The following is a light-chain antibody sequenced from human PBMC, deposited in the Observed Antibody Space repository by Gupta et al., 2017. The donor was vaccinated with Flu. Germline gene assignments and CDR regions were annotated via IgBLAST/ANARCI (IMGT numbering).Light chain of an antibody. CDR3: GTWASRLSAVV. J-gene: IGLJ3*02. Sequence: KVTLSCSGSSANIENNYVSWYQQFPGKAPELFIYEKNKRPSGILDRFSGSKSDTSATLAITGLQTGDEADYYCGTWASRLSAVVFGGGTKLTVL. V-gene: IGLV1-51*02. CDR2: EKN. CDR1: SANIENNY.